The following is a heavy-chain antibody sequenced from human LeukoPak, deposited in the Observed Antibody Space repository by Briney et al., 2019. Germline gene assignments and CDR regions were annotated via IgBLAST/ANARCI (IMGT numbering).Heavy chain of an antibody. V-gene: IGHV3-23*01. CDR2: ISGSGGST. CDR1: GFTFSSYA. Sequence: PWGSLRLSCAASGFTFSSYAMSWVRQAPGKGLEWVSAISGSGGSTYYADSVKGRFTISRDNSKNTLYLQMNSLRAEDTAVYYCAKAVGSGWYVGRHLFDYWGQGTLVTVSS. J-gene: IGHJ4*02. D-gene: IGHD6-19*01. CDR3: AKAVGSGWYVGRHLFDY.